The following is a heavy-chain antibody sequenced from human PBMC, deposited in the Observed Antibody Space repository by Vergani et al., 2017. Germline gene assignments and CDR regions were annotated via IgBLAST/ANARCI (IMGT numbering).Heavy chain of an antibody. V-gene: IGHV2-5*04. Sequence: QITLKESGPTLVKPTQTLTLTCTFSGFSLNTRGVSVAWIRQPPGKALDWLAPIYWNDDQHYSPSLNNRVTITKDTSKNQVVLTMTNMDYVDTGTYYCVYRKTECGTTGCFYPLYYYYYMDVWGKGTTVTVSS. CDR2: IYWNDDQ. D-gene: IGHD1-7*01. CDR3: VYRKTECGTTGCFYPLYYYYYMDV. J-gene: IGHJ6*03. CDR1: GFSLNTRGVS.